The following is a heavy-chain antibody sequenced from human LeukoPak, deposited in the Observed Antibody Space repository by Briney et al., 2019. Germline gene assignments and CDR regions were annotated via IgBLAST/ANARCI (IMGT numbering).Heavy chain of an antibody. CDR3: ARDSGTTGEVKFDP. D-gene: IGHD3-10*01. J-gene: IGHJ5*02. V-gene: IGHV4-4*08. CDR1: GGSISSYY. CDR2: IYTSGST. Sequence: KPSETLSLTCTVSGGSISSYYWSWIRQPPGKGLEWIGYIYTSGSTTYNPSLKSRVTMSVDTSKDQFSLKLSSVTAADTAVYYCARDSGTTGEVKFDPWGQGTLVTVSS.